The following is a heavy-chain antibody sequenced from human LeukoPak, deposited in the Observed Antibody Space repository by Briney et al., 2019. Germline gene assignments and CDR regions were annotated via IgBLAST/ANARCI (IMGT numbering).Heavy chain of an antibody. CDR1: GFTFSSYA. CDR2: ISYDGSNK. D-gene: IGHD3-10*01. V-gene: IGHV3-30*04. J-gene: IGHJ6*03. Sequence: GRSLRLSCAASGFTFSSYAIHWVRQAPGKGLEWVAVISYDGSNKYYADSVKGRFTISRDNSKNTLYLQMNSLRAEDTAVYYCARGKTGSYYSRSYYMDVWGKGTTVTISS. CDR3: ARGKTGSYYSRSYYMDV.